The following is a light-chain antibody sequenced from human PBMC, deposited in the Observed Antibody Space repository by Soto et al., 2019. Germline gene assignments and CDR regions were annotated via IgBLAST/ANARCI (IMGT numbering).Light chain of an antibody. Sequence: EIVLTQSPGTLSLSPGERATLSCRASQSVSSNYLAWYRRKPGQAPRLLIYGASYRATDIPGRFSGSGSGTDFTLNITRLEPEDFAVYYCQQYGSSPPTFGPGTRVEIK. V-gene: IGKV3-20*01. CDR3: QQYGSSPPT. CDR1: QSVSSNY. CDR2: GAS. J-gene: IGKJ1*01.